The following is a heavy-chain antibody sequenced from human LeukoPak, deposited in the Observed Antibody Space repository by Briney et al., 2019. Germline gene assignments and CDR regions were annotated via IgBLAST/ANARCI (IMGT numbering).Heavy chain of an antibody. D-gene: IGHD1-26*01. J-gene: IGHJ4*02. CDR2: ISGSGGST. CDR3: AKDGSGSYYYFDY. CDR1: GFTFSSYA. V-gene: IGHV3-23*01. Sequence: GGSLRLSCAASGFTFSSYAMSWVRQAPGKGLEWISAISGSGGSTYYADSVKGRFTISRDNSKNTLYLQMKSLRAEDTAVYYCAKDGSGSYYYFDYWGQGTLVTVSS.